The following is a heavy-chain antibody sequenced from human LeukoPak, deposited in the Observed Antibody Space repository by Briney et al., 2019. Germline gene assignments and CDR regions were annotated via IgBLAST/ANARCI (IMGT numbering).Heavy chain of an antibody. J-gene: IGHJ3*02. CDR2: IYYSGST. D-gene: IGHD3-10*01. CDR1: GGSISSGDYY. V-gene: IGHV4-30-4*01. Sequence: SETLSLTCTVSGGSISSGDYYWSWIRQPPGKGLEWIGYIYYSGSTYYNPSLKSRVTISVDTSKNQFSLKLSSVTAADTAVYYCARGGGEGLWFGETFDIWGQGTMVTVSS. CDR3: ARGGGEGLWFGETFDI.